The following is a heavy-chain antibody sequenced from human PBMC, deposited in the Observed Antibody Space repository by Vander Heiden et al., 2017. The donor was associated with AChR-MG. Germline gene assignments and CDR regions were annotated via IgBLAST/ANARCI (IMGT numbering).Heavy chain of an antibody. J-gene: IGHJ4*02. CDR2: FDPEDGET. Sequence: QVQLVQSGDEVKKPGASVKVSCKVSGYTLTELSMHWVRQAPGKGLEWMGGFDPEDGETIYAQKFQGRVTMTEDTSTDTAYMELSSLRSEDTAVYYCATGKSAGYCSSTSCPLDYWGQGTLVTVSS. D-gene: IGHD2-2*01. V-gene: IGHV1-24*01. CDR3: ATGKSAGYCSSTSCPLDY. CDR1: GYTLTELS.